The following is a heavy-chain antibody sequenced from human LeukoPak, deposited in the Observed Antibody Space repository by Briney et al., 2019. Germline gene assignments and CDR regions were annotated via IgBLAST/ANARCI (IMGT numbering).Heavy chain of an antibody. CDR1: GYSFTSYG. J-gene: IGHJ4*02. Sequence: ASVKVSCKASGYSFTSYGISWVRQAPGQGLEWMGWVSNYKGHTKYAQKFQDRVSMTTDISTNTAYMELRSLRSDDTAVYYCARDGDYEDWWGQGTLVPASS. D-gene: IGHD4-17*01. CDR2: VSNYKGHT. V-gene: IGHV1-18*01. CDR3: ARDGDYEDW.